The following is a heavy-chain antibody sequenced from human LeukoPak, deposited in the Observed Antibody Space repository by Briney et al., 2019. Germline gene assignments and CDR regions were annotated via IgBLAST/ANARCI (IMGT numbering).Heavy chain of an antibody. D-gene: IGHD2-2*01. V-gene: IGHV3-21*06. CDR1: GFAFSSYN. CDR3: ARAGTCSSTSCDGGIEY. Sequence: GSLRLSCAASGFAFSSYNMKWVRQAPGKGLEWVSFISTTSTYIYYADSVKGRFTVPRDNSKNLLYLQMDSLRVEDTAVYYCARAGTCSSTSCDGGIEYWGQGTLVTVSS. J-gene: IGHJ4*02. CDR2: ISTTSTYI.